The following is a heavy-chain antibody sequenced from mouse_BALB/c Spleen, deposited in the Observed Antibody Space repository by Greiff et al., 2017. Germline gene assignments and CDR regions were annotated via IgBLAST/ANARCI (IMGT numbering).Heavy chain of an antibody. V-gene: IGHV1-69*02. CDR2: IYPSDSYT. J-gene: IGHJ3*01. CDR3: TRSRGYDYDGFAY. D-gene: IGHD2-4*01. Sequence: QVQLQQPGAELVRPGASVKLSCKSSGYTFTSYWINWVKQRPGQCLEWIGNIYPSDSYTNYNQKFKDKATLTVDKSSSTAYMQLSSPTSEDSAVYYCTRSRGYDYDGFAYWGQGTLVTVSA. CDR1: GYTFTSYW.